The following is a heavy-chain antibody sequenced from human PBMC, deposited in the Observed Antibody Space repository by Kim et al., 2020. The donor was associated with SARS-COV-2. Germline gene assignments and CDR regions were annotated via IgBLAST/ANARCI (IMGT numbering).Heavy chain of an antibody. D-gene: IGHD3-22*01. J-gene: IGHJ2*01. Sequence: ASVKVSCKASGYTFTSYGISWVRQAPGQGLEWMGWISAYNGNTNYAQKLQGRVTMTTDTSTSTAYMELRSLRSDDTAGYYCARNAINVGGSSGYHNLHPPYFDLWGRGTLVTVSS. CDR2: ISAYNGNT. CDR3: ARNAINVGGSSGYHNLHPPYFDL. V-gene: IGHV1-18*01. CDR1: GYTFTSYG.